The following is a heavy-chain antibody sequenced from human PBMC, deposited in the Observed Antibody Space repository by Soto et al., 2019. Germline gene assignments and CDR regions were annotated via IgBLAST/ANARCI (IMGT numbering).Heavy chain of an antibody. D-gene: IGHD2-2*01. J-gene: IGHJ4*02. Sequence: QVQVVESGGGVVQPGTSLRLSCAASGFTFSTFGMHWVRQAPGKGLEWVAVIWHDGKNKYYADSVEGRFTISRDNSKNTLNLQMNSLRAEDTDVYYCARDPGKADAIDYWGQGTLVIVSS. V-gene: IGHV3-33*01. CDR1: GFTFSTFG. CDR3: ARDPGKADAIDY. CDR2: IWHDGKNK.